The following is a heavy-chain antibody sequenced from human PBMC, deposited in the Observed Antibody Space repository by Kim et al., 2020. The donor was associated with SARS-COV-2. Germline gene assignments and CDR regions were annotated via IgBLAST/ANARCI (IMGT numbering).Heavy chain of an antibody. Sequence: SETLSLTCAVYGGSFSGYYWSWIRQPPGKGLEWIGEINHSGSTNYNPSLKSRVTISVDTSKNQFSLKLSSVTAADTAVYYCARVVRITMVRGVISPPYYFDYWGQGTLVTVSS. V-gene: IGHV4-34*01. D-gene: IGHD3-10*01. CDR3: ARVVRITMVRGVISPPYYFDY. CDR2: INHSGST. J-gene: IGHJ4*02. CDR1: GGSFSGYY.